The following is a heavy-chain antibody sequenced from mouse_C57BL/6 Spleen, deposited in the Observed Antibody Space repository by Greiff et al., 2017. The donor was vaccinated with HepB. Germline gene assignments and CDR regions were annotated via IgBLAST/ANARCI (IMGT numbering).Heavy chain of an antibody. CDR1: GFTFSSYA. Sequence: DVMLVESGEGLVKPGGSLKLSCAASGFTFSSYAMSWVRQTPEKRLEWVAYISSGGDYIYYADTVKGRFTISRDNARNTLYLQMSSLKSEDTAMYYCTRDQGTTVVSLYYAMDYWGQGTSVTVSS. D-gene: IGHD1-1*01. V-gene: IGHV5-9-1*02. CDR3: TRDQGTTVVSLYYAMDY. J-gene: IGHJ4*01. CDR2: ISSGGDYI.